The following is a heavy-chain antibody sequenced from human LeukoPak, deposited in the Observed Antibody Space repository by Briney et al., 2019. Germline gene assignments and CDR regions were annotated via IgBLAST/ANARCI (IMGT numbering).Heavy chain of an antibody. D-gene: IGHD3-22*01. CDR2: ISGSGGST. CDR1: GFTFSSYA. Sequence: GGSLRLSCAASGFTFSSYAMSWVRQAPGKGLEWVSAISGSGGSTYYADSVKGRFTISRDNSKNTLYLQMNSLRAEDTAVYYCAKDLGRSLGTYYYDSSGYPNWFDPWGQGTLVTVSS. J-gene: IGHJ5*02. CDR3: AKDLGRSLGTYYYDSSGYPNWFDP. V-gene: IGHV3-23*01.